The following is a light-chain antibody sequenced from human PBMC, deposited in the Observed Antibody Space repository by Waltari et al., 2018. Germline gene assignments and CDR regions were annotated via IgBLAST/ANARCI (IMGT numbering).Light chain of an antibody. CDR1: QGISTW. V-gene: IGKV1-12*01. Sequence: DTQLTQSPSAVSASVGDRLTITCRASQGISTWLAWYQQKPGKAPKLLIYSASRLQNGVPSRFSGSGYGTDFTLTISSLQPEDFATYYCQQAKTFPLTFGGGTKVEIK. CDR3: QQAKTFPLT. CDR2: SAS. J-gene: IGKJ4*01.